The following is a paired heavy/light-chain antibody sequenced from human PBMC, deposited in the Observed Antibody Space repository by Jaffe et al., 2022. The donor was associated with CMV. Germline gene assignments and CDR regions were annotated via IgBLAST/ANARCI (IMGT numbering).Heavy chain of an antibody. CDR1: GFTFSSYG. CDR2: IWFDGTNK. V-gene: IGHV3-33*08. J-gene: IGHJ3*02. Sequence: QVQLVESGGGVVQPGRSLRLSCAASGFTFSSYGMHWVRQAPGKGLEWVAVIWFDGTNKYYADSVKGRFTISRDNSKNTLFLQMNSLRAEDTAVYYCARDSLVTINAFDIWGQGTMVTVSS. CDR3: ARDSLVTINAFDI. D-gene: IGHD2-21*02.
Light chain of an antibody. J-gene: IGLJ3*02. CDR2: END. CDR3: GTWDSRLSAGGV. Sequence: QSVLTQPPSVSAAPGQKVTISCSGSASDIGNNYVSWYQQFPGTAPKLLIYENDKRPSGIPDRFSGSKSGTSATLGITGLHTGDEADYYCGTWDSRLSAGGVFGGGTKLTVL. V-gene: IGLV1-51*02. CDR1: ASDIGNNY.